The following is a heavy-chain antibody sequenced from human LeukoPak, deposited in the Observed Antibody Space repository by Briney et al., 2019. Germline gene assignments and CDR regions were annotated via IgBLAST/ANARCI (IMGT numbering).Heavy chain of an antibody. D-gene: IGHD3-10*01. CDR1: GFILTXYN. CDR3: ARVGRSGGVFDS. CDR2: ISNSGSTM. Sequence: GGSLRLSCSASGFILTXYNLNWVRQAPEKGLECVSYISNSGSTMFYADSVKGRFTISRDNAKNSLYLQMNSLRAEDTAVYYCARVGRSGGVFDSWGQGTLVTVSS. V-gene: IGHV3-48*04. J-gene: IGHJ4*02.